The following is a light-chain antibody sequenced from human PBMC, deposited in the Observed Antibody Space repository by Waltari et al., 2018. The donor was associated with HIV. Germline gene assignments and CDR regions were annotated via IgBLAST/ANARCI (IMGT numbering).Light chain of an antibody. J-gene: IGKJ1*01. Sequence: EVVLTQSPGTLSLSPGERATLSCRPSQSLISDYLAWYQQKPGQAPSLLVYSASNRAAGVPDRFEGGGFGTEFTLTITRLEPEDSAVYYCQHSFGTFGQGTKVEI. CDR2: SAS. CDR1: QSLISDY. V-gene: IGKV3-20*01. CDR3: QHSFGT.